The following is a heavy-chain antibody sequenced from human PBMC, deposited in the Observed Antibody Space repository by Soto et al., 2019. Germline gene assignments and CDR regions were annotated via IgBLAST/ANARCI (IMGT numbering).Heavy chain of an antibody. J-gene: IGHJ3*01. CDR3: ARGIN. Sequence: QVQLVQSGAEVKRPGASVRVSCKASGYTFTSYDINWVRQATGQGLEWLGWMNPNSGNTGYAQKFQGRLTLPRSTSTSTAYMELTSLRSDDTAVYYCARGINWGQGTMVTVSS. CDR2: MNPNSGNT. CDR1: GYTFTSYD. V-gene: IGHV1-8*01.